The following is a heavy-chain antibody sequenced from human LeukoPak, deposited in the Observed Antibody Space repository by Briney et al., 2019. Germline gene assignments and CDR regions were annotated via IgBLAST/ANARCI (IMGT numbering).Heavy chain of an antibody. V-gene: IGHV1-69*04. D-gene: IGHD3-22*01. CDR2: IIPILGIA. Sequence: GASVKVSCKASGGTFSSYAISWVRQAPGQGLEWMGRIIPILGIANYAQKFQGRVTMTRDTSTSTVYMELSSLRSEDTAVYYCARDPARIVDYDSSGYYGDYWGQGTLVTVSS. CDR3: ARDPARIVDYDSSGYYGDY. J-gene: IGHJ4*02. CDR1: GGTFSSYA.